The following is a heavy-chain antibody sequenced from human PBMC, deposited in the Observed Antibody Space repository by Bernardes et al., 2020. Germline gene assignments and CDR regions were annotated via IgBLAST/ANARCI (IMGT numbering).Heavy chain of an antibody. CDR3: AKESSRYAFFDY. D-gene: IGHD5-12*01. Sequence: GSLRLSCAASGFTFSSYAMNWVRQAPGKGLEWVSAISGSGSTTYYADSVKGRVTISRDNSKNTLFLQMNSLRAEDTAVYYCAKESSRYAFFDYWGQGTLVTVSS. CDR2: ISGSGSTT. CDR1: GFTFSSYA. V-gene: IGHV3-23*01. J-gene: IGHJ4*02.